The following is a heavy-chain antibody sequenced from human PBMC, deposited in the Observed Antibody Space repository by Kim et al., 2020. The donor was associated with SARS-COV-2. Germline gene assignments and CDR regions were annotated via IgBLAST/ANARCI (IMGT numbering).Heavy chain of an antibody. J-gene: IGHJ4*02. CDR3: ARHGLRFLGHATTPQTPSVFDY. CDR2: IYYSGST. CDR1: GGSISSSSYY. D-gene: IGHD3-3*01. Sequence: SETLSLTCTVSGGSISSSSYYWGWIRQPPGKGLEWIGSIYYSGSTYYNPSLKSRVTISVDTSKNQFSLKLSSVTAADTAVYYCARHGLRFLGHATTPQTPSVFDYWGQGTLVTVSS. V-gene: IGHV4-39*01.